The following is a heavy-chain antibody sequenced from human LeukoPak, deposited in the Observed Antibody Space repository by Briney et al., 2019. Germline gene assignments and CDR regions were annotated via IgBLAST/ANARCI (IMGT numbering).Heavy chain of an antibody. D-gene: IGHD3-10*01. CDR1: GFTFSSYW. J-gene: IGHJ4*02. CDR3: ARDWGHYYGSGSYLVY. CDR2: IKQDGSKK. Sequence: PGGSLRLSCAASGFTFSSYWMSWVRQAPGKGLEWVANIKQDGSKKYYVDSVKGRFTISRDNAKNSLYLQMNRLRAEDTAVYYCARDWGHYYGSGSYLVYGGQGTLGTVSA. V-gene: IGHV3-7*01.